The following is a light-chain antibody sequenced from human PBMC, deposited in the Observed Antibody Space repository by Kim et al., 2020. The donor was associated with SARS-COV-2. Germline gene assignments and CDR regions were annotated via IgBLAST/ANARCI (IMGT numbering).Light chain of an antibody. V-gene: IGKV3-20*01. CDR2: DAS. J-gene: IGKJ1*01. CDR3: QQYGSSPQT. CDR1: QSVSSSS. Sequence: SPGERATCSCSASQSVSSSSSAWYQQKPGQAPRLLIYDASTRATGIPDRFSGSGSRTDFTLTISRLEPEDFAVYYCQQYGSSPQTFGQGTKVDIK.